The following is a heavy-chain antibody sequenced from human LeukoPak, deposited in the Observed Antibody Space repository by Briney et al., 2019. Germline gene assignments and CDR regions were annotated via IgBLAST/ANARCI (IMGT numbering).Heavy chain of an antibody. CDR3: ARFNYYYYYMDV. CDR1: GYSISSGYY. J-gene: IGHJ6*03. V-gene: IGHV4-38-2*01. CDR2: IYHSGST. Sequence: PSETLSLTCAVSGYSISSGYYWGWIRQPPGEGLEWIGSIYHSGSTYYNPSLKSRVTISVDTSKNQFSLKLSSVTAADTAVYYCARFNYYYYYMDVWGKGTTVTVSS.